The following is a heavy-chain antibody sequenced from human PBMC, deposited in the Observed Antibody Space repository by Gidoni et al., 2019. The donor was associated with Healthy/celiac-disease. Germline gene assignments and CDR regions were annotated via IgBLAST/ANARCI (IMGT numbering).Heavy chain of an antibody. Sequence: QVQLVQSGDEVKKPGASVKVSCKASGYSFTSYDINWVRPATGQGLEWMGWMNPNSGNTGYAQKFQGRVTMTRNTSISTAYMGLSSLRSEDTAVYYCAREEGDPWVALGYWGQGTLVTVSS. CDR2: MNPNSGNT. D-gene: IGHD3-16*01. V-gene: IGHV1-8*01. CDR3: AREEGDPWVALGY. J-gene: IGHJ4*02. CDR1: GYSFTSYD.